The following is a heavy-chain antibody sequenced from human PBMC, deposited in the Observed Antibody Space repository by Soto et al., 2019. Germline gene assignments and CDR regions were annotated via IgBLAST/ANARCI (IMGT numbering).Heavy chain of an antibody. D-gene: IGHD1-26*01. CDR2: ISAYNGNT. V-gene: IGHV1-18*01. CDR3: ARASGSSYWFDP. Sequence: VKASSKASGCTFTSYGISWLGQAPGQGLEWMGWISAYNGNTNYAQKLQGRVTMTTDTSTSTAYMELRSLRSDDTAVYYCARASGSSYWFDPWGQGTLVTVSS. CDR1: GCTFTSYG. J-gene: IGHJ5*02.